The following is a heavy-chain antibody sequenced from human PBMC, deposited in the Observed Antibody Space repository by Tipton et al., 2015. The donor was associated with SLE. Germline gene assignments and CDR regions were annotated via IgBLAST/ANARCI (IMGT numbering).Heavy chain of an antibody. V-gene: IGHV4-59*08. CDR1: GGSISSYY. CDR2: IYYSGST. Sequence: TLSLTCTVSGGSISSYYWTWIRQPPGKGLEWIGYIYYSGSTNYNPSLKSRVTISVDTSKNQFSLKLTSVTAADMAVYYCARRMVQGGDALDIWGLGTLVTVSS. D-gene: IGHD3-10*01. J-gene: IGHJ3*02. CDR3: ARRMVQGGDALDI.